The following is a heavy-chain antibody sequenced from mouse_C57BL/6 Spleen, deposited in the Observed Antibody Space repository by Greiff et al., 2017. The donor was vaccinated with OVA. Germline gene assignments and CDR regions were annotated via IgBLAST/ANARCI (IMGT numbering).Heavy chain of an antibody. Sequence: EVQLQQSGPVLVKPGASVKMSCKASGYTFTDYYMNWVKQSHGKSLEWIGVINPYNGGTSYNQKFKGKATLTVDKSSSTAYMELNSLTSEDSAVYYCARLKLGLGDCDYWGQGTTLTVSS. CDR1: GYTFTDYY. CDR2: INPYNGGT. D-gene: IGHD4-1*01. V-gene: IGHV1-19*01. CDR3: ARLKLGLGDCDY. J-gene: IGHJ2*01.